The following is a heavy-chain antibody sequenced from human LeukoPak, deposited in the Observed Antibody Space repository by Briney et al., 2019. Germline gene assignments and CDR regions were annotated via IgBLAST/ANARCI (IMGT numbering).Heavy chain of an antibody. J-gene: IGHJ3*01. CDR1: GFAFSSYA. Sequence: GWSLRLSCAASGFAFSSYAMSWVRQAPGKGVEGVASISVRGDRRVYVDSVKGRFTISRDNSRNTLFVQMSSLRAEDTAVYSCAKARFGDNISDGFDAWGHGTMVTVSS. CDR3: AKARFGDNISDGFDA. D-gene: IGHD4-17*01. CDR2: ISVRGDRR. V-gene: IGHV3-23*01.